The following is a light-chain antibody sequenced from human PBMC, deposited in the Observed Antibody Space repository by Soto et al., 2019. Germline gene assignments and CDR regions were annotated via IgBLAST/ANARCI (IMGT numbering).Light chain of an antibody. Sequence: EIVMTQSPATLSVSPGERATLSCRASQSVSYKLAWYQQKLGQAPRLLIYDTSTRATGCPSRFSGSGSGTEFTLTISSLQSEDFAVYYCQHYSTWLWTFGQGTKVEIK. J-gene: IGKJ1*01. CDR2: DTS. CDR1: QSVSYK. CDR3: QHYSTWLWT. V-gene: IGKV3-15*01.